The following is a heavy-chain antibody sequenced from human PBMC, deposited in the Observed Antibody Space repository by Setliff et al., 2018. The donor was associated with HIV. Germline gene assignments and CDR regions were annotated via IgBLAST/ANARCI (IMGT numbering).Heavy chain of an antibody. CDR3: ARLYVVADYYFDY. V-gene: IGHV4-4*09. D-gene: IGHD6-19*01. Sequence: SETLSLTCTVSGDSISNYYWSWVRQPPGKGLEWIGYIYTTGSTNYNPSLKSRVTMSVDTSKNQFSLRLTSVTAADTAVYFCARLYVVADYYFDYWGQGTLVTVSS. CDR1: GDSISNYY. CDR2: IYTTGST. J-gene: IGHJ4*02.